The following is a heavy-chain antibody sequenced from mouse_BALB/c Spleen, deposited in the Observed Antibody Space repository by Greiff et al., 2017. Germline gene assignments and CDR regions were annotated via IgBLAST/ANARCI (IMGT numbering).Heavy chain of an antibody. CDR2: IYPGDGDT. CDR1: GYAFSSSW. V-gene: IGHV1-82*01. J-gene: IGHJ3*01. Sequence: QVQLKQSGPELVKPGASVKISCKASGYAFSSSWMNWVKQRPGQGLEWIGRIYPGDGDTNYNGKFKGKATLTADKSSSTAYMQLSSLTSVDSAVYFCVYGNFPWFAYWGQGTLVTVSA. CDR3: VYGNFPWFAY. D-gene: IGHD2-1*01.